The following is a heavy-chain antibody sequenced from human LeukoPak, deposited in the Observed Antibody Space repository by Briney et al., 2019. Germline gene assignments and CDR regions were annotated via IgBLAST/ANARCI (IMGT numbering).Heavy chain of an antibody. CDR3: ARDRFRAFDI. D-gene: IGHD3-10*01. V-gene: IGHV3-43*02. Sequence: GGSLRLSCAAPGFMFHDYAIHWVRQAPGKGLEWVSLISGDGGSTFYADSVKGRFTISRDNAKNSLYLQMISLRAEDTALYYCARDRFRAFDIWGQGTMVTVSS. CDR1: GFMFHDYA. J-gene: IGHJ3*02. CDR2: ISGDGGST.